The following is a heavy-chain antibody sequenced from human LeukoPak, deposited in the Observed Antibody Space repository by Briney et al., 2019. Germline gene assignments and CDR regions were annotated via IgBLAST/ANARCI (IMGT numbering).Heavy chain of an antibody. CDR3: ARDWSSSSYTYYYYYMDV. CDR1: GGSISSGSYY. J-gene: IGHJ6*03. D-gene: IGHD6-6*01. Sequence: SETLSLTCTVSGGSISSGSYYWSWIRQPAGKGLEWIGTIYYSGSTYYNPSLKSRVTISVDTSKNQVSLKLRSVTAADTAVYHCARDWSSSSYTYYYYYMDVWGKGTTVTVSS. CDR2: IYYSGST. V-gene: IGHV4-39*07.